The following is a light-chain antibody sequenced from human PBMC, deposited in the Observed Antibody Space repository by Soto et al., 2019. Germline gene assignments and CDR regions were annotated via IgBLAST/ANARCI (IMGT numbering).Light chain of an antibody. CDR3: QQFNNYPRT. CDR2: AAS. V-gene: IGKV1-39*01. CDR1: QSISSY. Sequence: DIQMTQSPSSLSASVGDRVTITCRASQSISSYLNWYQQKPGKAPKLLIYAASSLQSGVPSRFSGSGSGTDFTLTISSLQPEDFATYYCQQFNNYPRTFGGGTKVDIK. J-gene: IGKJ4*01.